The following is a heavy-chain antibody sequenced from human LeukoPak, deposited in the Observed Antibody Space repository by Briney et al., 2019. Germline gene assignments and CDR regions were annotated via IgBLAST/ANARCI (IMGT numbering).Heavy chain of an antibody. CDR3: ARVDRNDDGEDY. CDR2: INPSGGST. J-gene: IGHJ4*02. CDR1: GYTFTSYY. V-gene: IGHV1-46*01. D-gene: IGHD1-1*01. Sequence: ASVKVSCKASGYTFTSYYMHWVRQAPGQGLEWMGIINPSGGSTSYAQKFQGRVTMTRDTSISTAYMELSRLRSDDTAVYYCARVDRNDDGEDYWGQGTLVTVSS.